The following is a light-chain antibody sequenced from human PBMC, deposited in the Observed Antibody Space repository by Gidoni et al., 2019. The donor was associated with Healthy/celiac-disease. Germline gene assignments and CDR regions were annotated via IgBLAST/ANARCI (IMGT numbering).Light chain of an antibody. V-gene: IGKV1-39*01. CDR1: QSISSY. CDR2: AAS. Sequence: DIQMTQSPSHLSASVGDRGTITCRASQSISSYLNWYQQKPGKAPKLLIYAASSLQSGVPSRFSGSGSGTDFTLNISSLQPEDFATYYCQQSYNTPQTFGQGTKVEIK. CDR3: QQSYNTPQT. J-gene: IGKJ1*01.